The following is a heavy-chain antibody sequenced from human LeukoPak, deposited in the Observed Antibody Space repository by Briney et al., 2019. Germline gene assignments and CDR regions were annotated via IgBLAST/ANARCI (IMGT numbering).Heavy chain of an antibody. J-gene: IGHJ5*02. CDR2: INSDGSST. Sequence: GGSLRLSCAASGFTFSSYWMHWVRQAPGKGLVWVSRINSDGSSTSYADSVKGRFTISRDSAKNTLYLQMNSLRAEDTAVYYCARDPDDYDFLNWFDPWGQGTLVTVSS. CDR3: ARDPDDYDFLNWFDP. CDR1: GFTFSSYW. V-gene: IGHV3-74*01. D-gene: IGHD3-3*01.